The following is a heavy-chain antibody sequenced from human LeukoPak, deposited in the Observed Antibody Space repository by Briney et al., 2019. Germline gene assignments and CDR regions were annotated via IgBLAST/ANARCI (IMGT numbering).Heavy chain of an antibody. CDR1: GGSISSGDSS. CDR3: ARRKPGYYYGMDV. Sequence: SETLSLTCAVSGGSISSGDSSWSWIRQPPGKGLEWIGYIYHSGSTSYSPSLKSRVTISVDTSKNQFSLKLSSVTAADTAVYYCARRKPGYYYGMDVWGQGTTVTVSS. CDR2: IYHSGST. V-gene: IGHV4-30-2*03. J-gene: IGHJ6*02.